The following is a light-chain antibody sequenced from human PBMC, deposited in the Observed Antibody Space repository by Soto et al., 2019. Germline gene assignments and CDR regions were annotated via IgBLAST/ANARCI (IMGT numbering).Light chain of an antibody. V-gene: IGLV3-21*02. CDR3: QVWDSTRDHVI. CDR2: DDR. CDR1: NIGSKN. J-gene: IGLJ2*01. Sequence: SYELTLPPSVSVAPGQTARITCEGNNIGSKNVHWYQQKPGQAPALVVYDDRGRPSGVPERLSGSNSGNTATLTISRVEAGDEADYYCQVWDSTRDHVIFGGGTKVTVL.